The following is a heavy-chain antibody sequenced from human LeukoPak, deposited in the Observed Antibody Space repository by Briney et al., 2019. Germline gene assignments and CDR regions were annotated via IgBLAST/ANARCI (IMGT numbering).Heavy chain of an antibody. J-gene: IGHJ4*02. V-gene: IGHV1-46*01. CDR3: ARDIGSGYYNFDY. CDR1: GYTFTSYY. CDR2: INLSGDRT. Sequence: ASVKVSCKASGYTFTSYYLHWVRQAPGQGLERMGTINLSGDRTSYAQKIQGRVTMTRDTSTSTVYMELSSLTSEDTAVYYCARDIGSGYYNFDYWGQGTLVTVSS. D-gene: IGHD5-12*01.